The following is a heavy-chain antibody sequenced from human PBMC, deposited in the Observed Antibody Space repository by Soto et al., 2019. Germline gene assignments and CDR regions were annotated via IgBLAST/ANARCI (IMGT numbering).Heavy chain of an antibody. CDR3: ARDWLVDYYYGMDV. V-gene: IGHV4-4*07. J-gene: IGHJ6*02. CDR1: GGSIISYY. D-gene: IGHD3-22*01. CDR2: IYTSGST. Sequence: SETLSLTCTVSGGSIISYYCSCVRHPAGKGLEWIGRIYTSGSTNYNPSLKSRVTMSVDTSKNQFSLKLSSVTAADTAVYYCARDWLVDYYYGMDVWGQGTTVTVSS.